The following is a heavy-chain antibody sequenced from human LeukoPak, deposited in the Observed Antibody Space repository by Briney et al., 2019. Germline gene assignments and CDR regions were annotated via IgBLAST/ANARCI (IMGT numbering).Heavy chain of an antibody. J-gene: IGHJ4*02. CDR2: IHPNNGAT. CDR3: ARDGPAQMVDFDY. D-gene: IGHD3-10*01. Sequence: ASVKVSCKASGYTFTGSGWYLYWLRQAPGQGLECVGWIHPNNGATLYAQKFQGRVAMTTDTSISTAYMELSRLRPDDTAMSYCARDGPAQMVDFDYWGQGTLVTVSS. CDR1: GYTFTGSGWY. V-gene: IGHV1-2*02.